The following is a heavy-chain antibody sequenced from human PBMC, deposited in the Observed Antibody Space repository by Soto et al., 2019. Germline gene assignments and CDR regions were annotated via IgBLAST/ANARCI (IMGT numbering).Heavy chain of an antibody. Sequence: EVQLLESGGGLVQPGGSLRLSCAASGFTFSGYTMGWVRQAPGKGLEWVSAVNTGGENTYYADSVKGRFTISRDNSKNTLYLQMISLRAEDTAIYYCAKDGGITGTPDAFDIWGQGTMVTVSS. CDR1: GFTFSGYT. V-gene: IGHV3-23*01. CDR3: AKDGGITGTPDAFDI. CDR2: VNTGGENT. J-gene: IGHJ3*02. D-gene: IGHD1-20*01.